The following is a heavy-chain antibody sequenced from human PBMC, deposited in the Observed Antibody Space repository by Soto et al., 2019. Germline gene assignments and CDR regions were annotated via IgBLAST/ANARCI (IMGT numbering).Heavy chain of an antibody. D-gene: IGHD3-22*01. J-gene: IGHJ3*02. CDR3: ARDVGSSGFLDAFDI. CDR1: GYTFTGSY. CDR2: INPNSGGT. V-gene: IGHV1-2*04. Sequence: ASVKVSCKASGYTFTGSYMHWVRQPPGQGLEWMGWINPNSGGTNYAQKFQGWVTMTRDTSISTAYMELSRLRSDDTAVYYCARDVGSSGFLDAFDIWGQGTMVTVSS.